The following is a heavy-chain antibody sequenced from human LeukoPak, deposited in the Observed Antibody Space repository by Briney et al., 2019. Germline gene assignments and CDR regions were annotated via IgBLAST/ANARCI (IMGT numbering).Heavy chain of an antibody. J-gene: IGHJ3*02. CDR3: ARPNCSGGSCYSSYDAFDI. CDR1: GYSFTSYW. CDR2: IDPSDSYT. Sequence: GESLRISCKGSGYSFTSYWISWVRQMPGKGLEWMGRIDPSDSYTNYSPSFQGHVTISADKSISTAYLQWSSLKASDTAMYYCARPNCSGGSCYSSYDAFDIWGQGTMVTVSS. V-gene: IGHV5-10-1*01. D-gene: IGHD2-15*01.